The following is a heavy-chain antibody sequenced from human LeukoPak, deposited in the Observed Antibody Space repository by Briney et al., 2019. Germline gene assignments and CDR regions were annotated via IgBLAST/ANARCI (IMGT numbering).Heavy chain of an antibody. CDR2: TYYSGST. J-gene: IGHJ4*02. CDR1: GGSISSYY. Sequence: SETLSLTCTVSGGSISSYYWSWIRQPPGKGLEWIGYTYYSGSTNYNPSLKSRVTISVDTSKNQFSLKLSSVTAADTAVYYCARQGYGRFDYWGQGTLVTVSS. D-gene: IGHD5-18*01. V-gene: IGHV4-59*08. CDR3: ARQGYGRFDY.